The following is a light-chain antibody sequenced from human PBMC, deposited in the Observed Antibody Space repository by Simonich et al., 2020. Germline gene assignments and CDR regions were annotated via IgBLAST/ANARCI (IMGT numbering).Light chain of an antibody. CDR2: WAS. Sequence: DIVMTQSPDSLAVSLGERATINCKSSQSVLYSSNNKNYLAWYQQKPGQPPKQLIYWASTRESGVPARFSGSGSGTDFTLTISSLQAEDVAVYYCQQYYSTPSWTFGQGTKVEIK. V-gene: IGKV4-1*01. CDR3: QQYYSTPSWT. CDR1: QSVLYSSNNKNY. J-gene: IGKJ1*01.